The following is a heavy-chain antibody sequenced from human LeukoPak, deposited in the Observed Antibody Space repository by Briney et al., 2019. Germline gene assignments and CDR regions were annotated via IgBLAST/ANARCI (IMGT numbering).Heavy chain of an antibody. V-gene: IGHV1-2*02. CDR3: ASSVYDSSGWHKTGNSSYAFDI. Sequence: ASVKVSFKASGYTFTGYYMHWVRQAPGQGLEWMGWINPNSGGTNYAQKLQGRVTMTRDTSISTAYMELSRLRSDDTAVYYCASSVYDSSGWHKTGNSSYAFDIWGQGTMVTVSS. D-gene: IGHD3-22*01. CDR2: INPNSGGT. J-gene: IGHJ3*02. CDR1: GYTFTGYY.